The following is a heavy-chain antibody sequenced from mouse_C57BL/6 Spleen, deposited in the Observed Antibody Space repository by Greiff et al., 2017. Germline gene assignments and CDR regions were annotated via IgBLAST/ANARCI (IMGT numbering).Heavy chain of an antibody. J-gene: IGHJ2*01. D-gene: IGHD1-1*01. CDR1: GYTFTSYW. CDR3: ARGDYGSSLGY. V-gene: IGHV1-64*01. CDR2: IHPNSGST. Sequence: QVQLKQPGAELVKPGASVKLSCKASGYTFTSYWMHWVKQRPGQGLEWIGMIHPNSGSTNYNEKFKSKATLTVDKSSSTAYMQLSSLTSEDSAVYYCARGDYGSSLGYWGQGTTLTVSS.